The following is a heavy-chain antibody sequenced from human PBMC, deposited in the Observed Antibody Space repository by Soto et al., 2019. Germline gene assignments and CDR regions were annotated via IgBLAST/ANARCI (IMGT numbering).Heavy chain of an antibody. CDR2: ISSNGGST. D-gene: IGHD2-2*01. J-gene: IGHJ6*02. V-gene: IGHV3-64D*06. CDR1: GFTFSSYA. CDR3: VKDIVVVPAASAYYYYGMDV. Sequence: VGSLRLSCSASGFTFSSYAMHWVRQAPGKGLEYVSAISSNGGSTYYADSVKGRFTISRDNSKNTLYLQMSSLRAEDTAVYYCVKDIVVVPAASAYYYYGMDVWGQGTTVTVSS.